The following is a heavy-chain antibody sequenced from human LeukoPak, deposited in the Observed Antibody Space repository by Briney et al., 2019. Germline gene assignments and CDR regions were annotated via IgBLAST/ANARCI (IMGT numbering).Heavy chain of an antibody. D-gene: IGHD3-10*01. Sequence: PGGSLRLSCAASGFTFDDYAMHWVRQAPGKGLEWVSGISWNSGSIGYADSVKGRFTISRDNAKNSLYLQMNSLRAEDTALYYCAKEMPAGGFGPGMGLGMDVWGKGTTVTISS. J-gene: IGHJ6*04. V-gene: IGHV3-9*01. CDR2: ISWNSGSI. CDR3: AKEMPAGGFGPGMGLGMDV. CDR1: GFTFDDYA.